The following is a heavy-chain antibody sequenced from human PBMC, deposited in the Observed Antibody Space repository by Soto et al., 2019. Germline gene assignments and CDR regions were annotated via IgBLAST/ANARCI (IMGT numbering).Heavy chain of an antibody. CDR2: IFRLYGTV. V-gene: IGHV1-69*06. CDR1: GGTFNSYG. Sequence: QDHLAQSGAEVKKPGSSVTVSCKASGGTFNSYGISWVRQAPGEGLDWMGVIFRLYGTVNYAQKFQGRDSITADKSTSTANMDLSSLRPDDTAVYYYARVRVIRGVIPSHFGLWGQGTLVTVSS. CDR3: ARVRVIRGVIPSHFGL. D-gene: IGHD3-10*01. J-gene: IGHJ4*02.